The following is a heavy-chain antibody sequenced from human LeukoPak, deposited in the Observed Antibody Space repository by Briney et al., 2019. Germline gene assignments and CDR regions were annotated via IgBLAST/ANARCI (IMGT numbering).Heavy chain of an antibody. CDR2: IYYTGST. V-gene: IGHV4-59*08. D-gene: IGHD1-26*01. Sequence: SETLSLTCSVSGGSITNSYWSWIRQPPGKGLEWIGYIYYTGSTTYSPSYKSRVTISIDTSRNQISLKLTSVTAADTAVYYCARHVAVGETAWGQGTLVTFFS. J-gene: IGHJ5*02. CDR3: ARHVAVGETA. CDR1: GGSITNSY.